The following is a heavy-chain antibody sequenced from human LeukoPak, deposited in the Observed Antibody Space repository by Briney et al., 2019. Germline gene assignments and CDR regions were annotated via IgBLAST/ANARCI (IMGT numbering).Heavy chain of an antibody. CDR2: IIPIFGTA. CDR3: ATGAGEYQLLFDY. J-gene: IGHJ4*02. D-gene: IGHD2-2*01. CDR1: GGTFSNYA. V-gene: IGHV1-69*01. Sequence: SVKVSCKASGGTFSNYAISWVRQAPGQGLEWMGGIIPIFGTANYAQKFQGRVTITADESTSTAYTELSSLRSEDTAVYYCATGAGEYQLLFDYWGQGTLVTVSS.